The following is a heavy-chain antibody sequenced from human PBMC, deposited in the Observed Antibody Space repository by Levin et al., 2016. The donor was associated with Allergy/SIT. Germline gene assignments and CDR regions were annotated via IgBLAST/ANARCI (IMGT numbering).Heavy chain of an antibody. Sequence: GGSLRLSCAASGFTFSSYGMHWVRQAPGKGLEWVAVISYDGSNKYYADSVKGRFTISRDNSKNTLYLQMNSLRAEDTAVYYCARSGRDSSWYVVGDYYYGMDVWGQGTTVTVSS. CDR2: ISYDGSNK. V-gene: IGHV3-30*03. CDR1: GFTFSSYG. D-gene: IGHD6-13*01. J-gene: IGHJ6*02. CDR3: ARSGRDSSWYVVGDYYYGMDV.